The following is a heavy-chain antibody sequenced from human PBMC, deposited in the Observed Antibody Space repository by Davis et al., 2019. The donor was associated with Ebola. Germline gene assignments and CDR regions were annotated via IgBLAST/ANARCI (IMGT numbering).Heavy chain of an antibody. J-gene: IGHJ3*02. D-gene: IGHD3-22*01. CDR1: GYRFTSYY. V-gene: IGHV1-46*01. CDR2: INPITGGT. Sequence: ASEGLCKASGYRFTSYYMHWVRQAPGQGLEWMGIINPITGGTSYAQNFQVRVNMTRDTSTSTVYMELSSLRSEDTAVYYCAREGGRYYDSSGYVFDIWGQGTMVKVSS. CDR3: AREGGRYYDSSGYVFDI.